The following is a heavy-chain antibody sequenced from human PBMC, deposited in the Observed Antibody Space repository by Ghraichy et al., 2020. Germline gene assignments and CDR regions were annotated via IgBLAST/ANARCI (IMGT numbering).Heavy chain of an antibody. J-gene: IGHJ6*02. CDR1: GYTLTSYA. CDR3: AREVSGMTLVGMDV. Sequence: ASVKVSCKASGYTLTSYAMHWVRQAPGQRLEWMGWINAGNGNTKYSQNFQERVTITRDTSASTVFMELSSLRSEDTAVYYCAREVSGMTLVGMDVWGQGTTVTV. CDR2: INAGNGNT. D-gene: IGHD1-1*01. V-gene: IGHV1-3*01.